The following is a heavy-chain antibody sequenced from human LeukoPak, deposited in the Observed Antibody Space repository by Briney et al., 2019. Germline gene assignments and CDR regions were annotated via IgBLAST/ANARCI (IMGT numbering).Heavy chain of an antibody. V-gene: IGHV4-59*01. D-gene: IGHD5-18*01. CDR3: ARERAAMDS. J-gene: IGHJ4*02. Sequence: SETLSLTCIVSGGSIRSDYWSWIRQPPGKGLEWIGYIYYSGSTNYNPSLKSRVTISVDTSKNQFSLKLNSVTAADTAVCFCARERAAMDSWGQGTLVTVSS. CDR1: GGSIRSDY. CDR2: IYYSGST.